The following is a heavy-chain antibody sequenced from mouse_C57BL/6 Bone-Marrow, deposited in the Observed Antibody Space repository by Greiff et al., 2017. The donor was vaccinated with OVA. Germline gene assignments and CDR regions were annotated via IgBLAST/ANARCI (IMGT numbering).Heavy chain of an antibody. CDR1: GYAFSSSW. CDR2: IYPGDGDT. CDR3: AGGLRPDY. D-gene: IGHD2-4*01. V-gene: IGHV1-82*01. Sequence: VQLQQSGPELVKPGASVKISCKASGYAFSSSWMNWVKQRPGKGLEWIGRIYPGDGDTNYNGKFKGKATLTADKSSSTAYMELRSLTSEDSAVYFCAGGLRPDYWGQGTTLTVSS. J-gene: IGHJ2*01.